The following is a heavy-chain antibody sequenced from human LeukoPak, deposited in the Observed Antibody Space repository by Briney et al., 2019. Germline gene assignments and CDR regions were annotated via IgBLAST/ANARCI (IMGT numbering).Heavy chain of an antibody. CDR1: GGTFSSYA. V-gene: IGHV1-69*10. CDR2: IIPILGIE. Sequence: SVKVSFKASGGTFSSYAISWVRQAPGQGLEWMGGIIPILGIENYAQKFQGRVTITADKSTSTAYMELSSLRSEDTAVYYCARTFQEGMVRGVPFDYWGQGTLVTVSS. J-gene: IGHJ4*02. CDR3: ARTFQEGMVRGVPFDY. D-gene: IGHD3-10*01.